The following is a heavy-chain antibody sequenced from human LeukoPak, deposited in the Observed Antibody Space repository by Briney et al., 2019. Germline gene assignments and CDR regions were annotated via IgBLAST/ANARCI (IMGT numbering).Heavy chain of an antibody. Sequence: GSLRLSCAASGFCGSTSYMTWVRQTPGKGLEWVSVIYIGAGSYYAGSVKGRFTISRDDSKDTVYLQMNSLRVEDTAVYYCARVETVTGIFRWFWGQGTLVTVSS. CDR1: GFCGSTSY. CDR3: ARVETVTGIFRWF. V-gene: IGHV3-66*01. D-gene: IGHD1-1*01. CDR2: IYIGAGS. J-gene: IGHJ4*02.